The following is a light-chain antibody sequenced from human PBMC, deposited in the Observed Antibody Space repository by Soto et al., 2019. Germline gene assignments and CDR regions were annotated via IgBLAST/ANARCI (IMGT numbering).Light chain of an antibody. CDR2: TAS. CDR3: HQTYSTQWT. J-gene: IGKJ1*01. CDR1: QTISNR. V-gene: IGKV1-39*01. Sequence: DIQMTQSPTSLSASVGDRVTITCRASQTISNRLNWYQQKPGKAPKLLIYTASSLQSGVPSRFSGSGSGTDFTLTISSLQPEDFATYYCHQTYSTQWTFGQGTKVDIK.